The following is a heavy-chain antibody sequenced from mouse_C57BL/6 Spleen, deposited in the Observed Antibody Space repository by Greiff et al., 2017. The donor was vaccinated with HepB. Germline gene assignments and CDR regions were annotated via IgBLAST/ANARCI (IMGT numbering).Heavy chain of an antibody. CDR3: ARHGDASLDY. Sequence: QVQLKESGPGLVAPSQSLSITCTVSGFSLTSYGVHWVRQTPGKGLEWLGVIGSDGSTTYNSAIKSRLSISKDNSKSQVFLKMNSLQTDDTAMYYCARHGDASLDYWGQGTTLTVSS. D-gene: IGHD6-5*01. CDR2: IGSDGST. J-gene: IGHJ2*01. CDR1: GFSLTSYG. V-gene: IGHV2-6-1*01.